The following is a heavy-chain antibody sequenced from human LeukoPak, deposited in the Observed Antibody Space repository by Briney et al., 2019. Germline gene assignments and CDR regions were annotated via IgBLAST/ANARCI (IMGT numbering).Heavy chain of an antibody. V-gene: IGHV3-23*01. J-gene: IGHJ4*02. CDR2: ISGSAYNT. CDR3: AKHSGSYFIYYVDS. Sequence: PGGSLRLSCAASGFTFSSYDMSWVRQAPGKGLEWVSTISGSAYNTYYADSVKGRFTISRDNSANTPYLQMNSLRAEDTALYYCAKHSGSYFIYYVDSWGQGTLVTVSS. CDR1: GFTFSSYD. D-gene: IGHD1-26*01.